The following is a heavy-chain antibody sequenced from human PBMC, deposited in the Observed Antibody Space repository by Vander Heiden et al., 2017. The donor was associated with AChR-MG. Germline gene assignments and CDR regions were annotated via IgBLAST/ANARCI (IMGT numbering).Heavy chain of an antibody. CDR2: ISRSSNYI. Sequence: EVQLVESGGGLVKPGGSLRLSCAASGFTFSTSSMNWVRQAPGKGLEWVSSISRSSNYIYYADSVKGRFTISRDNAKNSLYLQMNSLRAEDKAVYYCARSPDEVTAIYWFFDLWGRGTLVTVSS. CDR1: GFTFSTSS. CDR3: ARSPDEVTAIYWFFDL. D-gene: IGHD2-21*02. J-gene: IGHJ2*01. V-gene: IGHV3-21*01.